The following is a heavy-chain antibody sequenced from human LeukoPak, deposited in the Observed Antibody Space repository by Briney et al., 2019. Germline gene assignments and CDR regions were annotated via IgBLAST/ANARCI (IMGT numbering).Heavy chain of an antibody. J-gene: IGHJ5*02. CDR2: VNYKGST. V-gene: IGHV4-59*02. CDR1: GASASSTH. Sequence: PSNTLSPTSTLSGASASSTHWNWTGQSPGKGLDWIETVNYKGSTKYNPSLKGQHTTALDTAKNQCYSKLESVTAAKTARNYCARGCYEPLDRWGQGTLVHVSS. D-gene: IGHD2-2*01. CDR3: ARGCYEPLDR.